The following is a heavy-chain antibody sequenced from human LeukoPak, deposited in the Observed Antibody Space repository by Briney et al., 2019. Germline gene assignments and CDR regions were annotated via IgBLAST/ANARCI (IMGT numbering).Heavy chain of an antibody. J-gene: IGHJ4*02. CDR1: GFTFSSYA. CDR2: ISSSAGNT. D-gene: IGHD6-19*01. CDR3: ARETDIAVAFFDY. V-gene: IGHV3-23*01. Sequence: TGGSLRLSCAASGFTFSSYAISWVRQAPGKGLEWVSGISSSAGNTNYADSVKGRFTISRDNSKNTLYLQMNSLRDEDTAVYYCARETDIAVAFFDYWGQGTLVTVSS.